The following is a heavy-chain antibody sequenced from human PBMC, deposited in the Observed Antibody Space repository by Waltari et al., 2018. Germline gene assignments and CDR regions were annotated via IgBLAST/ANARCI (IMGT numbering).Heavy chain of an antibody. D-gene: IGHD3-22*01. CDR1: GFTFSSYA. CDR3: AKAAYYDSSGYSEYYYYYYGMDV. CDR2: ISGSGGST. Sequence: EVQLLESGGGLVQPGGSLRLSCAASGFTFSSYAMSWVRQAPGKGLEWVSAISGSGGSTYYAASVKGRFTISRDNSKNTLYLQMNSLRAEDTAVYYCAKAAYYDSSGYSEYYYYYYGMDVWGQGTTVTVSS. V-gene: IGHV3-23*01. J-gene: IGHJ6*02.